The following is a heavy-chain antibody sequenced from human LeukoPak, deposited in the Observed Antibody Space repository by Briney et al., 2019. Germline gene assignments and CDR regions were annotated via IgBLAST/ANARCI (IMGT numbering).Heavy chain of an antibody. Sequence: SETLFLTCTVSGGSISSYYWSWIRQPPGKGLEWIGYIYYSGSTNYNPSLKSRVTISVDTSKNQFSLKLSSVTAADTAVYYCARHQDSGSSPRYDYWGQGTLVTVSS. V-gene: IGHV4-59*08. CDR3: ARHQDSGSSPRYDY. D-gene: IGHD1-26*01. CDR1: GGSISSYY. J-gene: IGHJ4*02. CDR2: IYYSGST.